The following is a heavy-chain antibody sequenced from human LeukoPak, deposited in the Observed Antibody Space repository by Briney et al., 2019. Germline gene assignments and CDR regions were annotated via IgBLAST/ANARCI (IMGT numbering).Heavy chain of an antibody. D-gene: IGHD1-1*01. CDR1: GGSFSGYY. CDR2: INHSGST. J-gene: IGHJ5*02. V-gene: IGHV4-34*01. CDR3: ARGRYGTISRGWFDP. Sequence: SETLSLTCAVYGGSFSGYYWSWIRQPPGKGLEWIGEINHSGSTNYNPSPKSRVTISVDTSKNQFSLKLSSVTAADTAVYYCARGRYGTISRGWFDPWGQGTLVTVSS.